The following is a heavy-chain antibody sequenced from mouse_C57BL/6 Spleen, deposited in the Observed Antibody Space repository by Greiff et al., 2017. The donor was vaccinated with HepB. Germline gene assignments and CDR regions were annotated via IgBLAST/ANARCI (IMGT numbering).Heavy chain of an antibody. Sequence: QVQLQQPGAELVMPGASVKLSCKASGYTFTSYWMHWVKQRPGQGLEWIGEIDPSDSYTNYNQKFKGKSTLTVAKSSSTAYMQLSSLTSEDSAVYYCARKGTLGVDYWGQGTSVTVSS. CDR3: ARKGTLGVDY. CDR1: GYTFTSYW. V-gene: IGHV1-69*01. D-gene: IGHD4-1*01. J-gene: IGHJ4*01. CDR2: IDPSDSYT.